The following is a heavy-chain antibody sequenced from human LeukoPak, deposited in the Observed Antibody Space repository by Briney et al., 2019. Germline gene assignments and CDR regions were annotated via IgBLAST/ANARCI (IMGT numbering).Heavy chain of an antibody. CDR2: ISGSGGAI. J-gene: IGHJ6*04. Sequence: GGSLRLSCVASGFSFIDYNMNWVRQAPGKGLEWISYISGSGGAIFYADSVKGRFTISRDNAKNSLYLQMNSLRAEDTAVYYCAELGITMIGGVWGKGTTVTISS. CDR3: AELGITMIGGV. CDR1: GFSFIDYN. D-gene: IGHD3-10*02. V-gene: IGHV3-48*03.